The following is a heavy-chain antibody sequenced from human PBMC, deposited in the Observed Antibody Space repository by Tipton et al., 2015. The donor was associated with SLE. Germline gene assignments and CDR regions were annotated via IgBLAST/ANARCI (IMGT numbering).Heavy chain of an antibody. V-gene: IGHV3-33*01. D-gene: IGHD3-22*01. Sequence: SLRLSCAASGFTFSNYGMHWVRQTPGKGLEWVALIWYDGSVKYYADSVKGRFAISRDNSKNTLYLQMNSLRADDTAVYYCARDTQTFYYDTTGLSHWGQGTLVTVSS. CDR3: ARDTQTFYYDTTGLSH. CDR1: GFTFSNYG. CDR2: IWYDGSVK. J-gene: IGHJ4*02.